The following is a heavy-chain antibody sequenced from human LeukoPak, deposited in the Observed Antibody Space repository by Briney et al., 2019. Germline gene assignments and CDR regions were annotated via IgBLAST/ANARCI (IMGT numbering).Heavy chain of an antibody. CDR3: AKSVAAAGTKGPFDY. CDR2: ISGSGGST. D-gene: IGHD6-13*01. J-gene: IGHJ4*02. CDR1: GFTFSSYA. Sequence: GGSLRLSCAASGFTFSSYAVSWVRQAPGKGLEWVSAISGSGGSTYYADSVKGRFTISRDNSKNTLYLQMNSLRAEDTAVYYCAKSVAAAGTKGPFDYWGQGTLVTVSS. V-gene: IGHV3-23*01.